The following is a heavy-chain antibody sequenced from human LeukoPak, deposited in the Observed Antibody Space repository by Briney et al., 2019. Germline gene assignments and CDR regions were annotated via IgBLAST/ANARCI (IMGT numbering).Heavy chain of an antibody. J-gene: IGHJ4*02. CDR3: ARAVQVGKSPQFDY. Sequence: AAVKVSCKASGYTFTSYGISWVRQAPGQGGEWVGWISAYYGNTDYAQKLQGRVTMTTDTSTSTAYMELRSLRADDTAVYYCARAVQVGKSPQFDYWGQGTLVTVSS. D-gene: IGHD3-10*01. CDR1: GYTFTSYG. V-gene: IGHV1-18*01. CDR2: ISAYYGNT.